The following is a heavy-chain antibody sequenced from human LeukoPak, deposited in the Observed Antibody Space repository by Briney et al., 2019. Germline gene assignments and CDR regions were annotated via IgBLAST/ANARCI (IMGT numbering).Heavy chain of an antibody. J-gene: IGHJ4*02. Sequence: SGTLSLTCAVLSGSFNNYYWSWIRQPPGKGLEWVGEINHSGSTTYNSSLKSRVIISVDTSRNQFSLNLNSVTAADTAVYYCARRGSEGGRCFDAWGQGILVTVSS. D-gene: IGHD6-19*01. CDR3: ARRGSEGGRCFDA. CDR1: SGSFNNYY. V-gene: IGHV4-34*01. CDR2: INHSGST.